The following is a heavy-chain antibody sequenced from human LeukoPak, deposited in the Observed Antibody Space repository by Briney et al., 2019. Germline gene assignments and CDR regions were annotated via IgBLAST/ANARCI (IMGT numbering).Heavy chain of an antibody. CDR1: GGTFSSHA. CDR3: ARVHGDGYNYGIAFDI. Sequence: ASVKVSCKASGGTFSSHAISWVRQAPGQGLEWMGGIIPIFGTANYAQKFQGRVTITTDESTSTAYMELSSLRSEDTAVYYCARVHGDGYNYGIAFDIWGQGTMVTVSS. J-gene: IGHJ3*02. CDR2: IIPIFGTA. V-gene: IGHV1-69*05. D-gene: IGHD5-24*01.